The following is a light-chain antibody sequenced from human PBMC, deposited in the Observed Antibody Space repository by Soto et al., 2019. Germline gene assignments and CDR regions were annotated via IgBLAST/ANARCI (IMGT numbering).Light chain of an antibody. CDR2: GTS. Sequence: DIQMTQSPSSLSASVGDRVTITCRASQGIGNDLGWYQQKPGKAPQRLIFGTSNLQSGVSSRFSGSGSGTEFTLTISSLQPEDFATYYCLQHNNYPRTFGQGTRLDI. CDR3: LQHNNYPRT. V-gene: IGKV1-17*01. CDR1: QGIGND. J-gene: IGKJ1*01.